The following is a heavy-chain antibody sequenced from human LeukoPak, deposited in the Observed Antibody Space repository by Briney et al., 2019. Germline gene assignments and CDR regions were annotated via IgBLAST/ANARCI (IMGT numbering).Heavy chain of an antibody. CDR3: AKSMTLQWRGFFDL. Sequence: GRSLRLSCAASGFIFSNYGMHWVRQAPGKGLEWVSTISDSGANTYYADSVRGRFTISRDNSKNTLYLQKNSLRADDTAIYYCAKSMTLQWRGFFDLWGRGTHVTVSS. V-gene: IGHV3-23*01. CDR1: GFIFSNYG. D-gene: IGHD6-19*01. CDR2: ISDSGANT. J-gene: IGHJ2*01.